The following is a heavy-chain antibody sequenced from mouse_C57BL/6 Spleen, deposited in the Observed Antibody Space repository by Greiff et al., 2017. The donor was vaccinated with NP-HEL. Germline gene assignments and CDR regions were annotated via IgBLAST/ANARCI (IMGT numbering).Heavy chain of an antibody. CDR3: ASLDDGYEGDYFDY. V-gene: IGHV1-78*01. CDR2: IYPRDGST. J-gene: IGHJ2*01. D-gene: IGHD2-3*01. CDR1: GYTFTDHT. Sequence: VQLQQSDAELVKPGASVKISCKVSGYTFTDHTIHWMKQRPEQGLEWIGYIYPRDGSTKYNEKFKGKATLTADKSSSTAYMQLNSLTSEDSAVYFWASLDDGYEGDYFDYWGQGTTLTVSS.